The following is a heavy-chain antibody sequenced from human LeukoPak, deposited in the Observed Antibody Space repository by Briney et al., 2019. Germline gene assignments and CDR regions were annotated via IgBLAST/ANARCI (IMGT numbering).Heavy chain of an antibody. Sequence: SETLSLTCAVYGGSFSGYYWSWIRQPPGKGLEWIGEINHSGSTNYNSSLKSRVTISVDTSKNEFSLNLTSVTAADTAIYYCARGLASGYPPIPFDYWGQGTLVTVSS. D-gene: IGHD3-3*01. CDR2: INHSGST. V-gene: IGHV4-34*01. J-gene: IGHJ4*02. CDR3: ARGLASGYPPIPFDY. CDR1: GGSFSGYY.